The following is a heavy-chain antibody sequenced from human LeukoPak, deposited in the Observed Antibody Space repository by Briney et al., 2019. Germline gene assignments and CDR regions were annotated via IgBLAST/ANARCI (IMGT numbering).Heavy chain of an antibody. CDR1: GFTFSSYA. CDR2: ISGSGGST. CDR3: AKEFAVLWFGDVSSLALDY. J-gene: IGHJ4*02. V-gene: IGHV3-23*01. D-gene: IGHD3-10*01. Sequence: PGGSLRLSCAASGFTFSSYAMSWVRQAPGKGLEWVSAISGSGGSTYYADSVKGRFTISRDNSKNTLYLQMNSLRAEDTAVYYCAKEFAVLWFGDVSSLALDYWGQGTLVTVS.